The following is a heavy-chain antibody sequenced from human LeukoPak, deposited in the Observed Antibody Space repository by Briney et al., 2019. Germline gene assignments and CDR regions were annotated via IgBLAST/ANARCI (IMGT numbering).Heavy chain of an antibody. V-gene: IGHV1-2*02. D-gene: IGHD1-14*01. Sequence: ASVKVSCKASGHTFTGYYMHWVRQAPGQGLEWMGWINANSGGTNYAQKFQGRVTMTRDTSISTAYMELSRLRSDDTAVYYCAKVLRKSWAFDIWGQGTMVTVSS. CDR2: INANSGGT. J-gene: IGHJ3*02. CDR1: GHTFTGYY. CDR3: AKVLRKSWAFDI.